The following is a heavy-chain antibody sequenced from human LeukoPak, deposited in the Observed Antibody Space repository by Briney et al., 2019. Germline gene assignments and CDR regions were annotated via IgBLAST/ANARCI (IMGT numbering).Heavy chain of an antibody. J-gene: IGHJ3*02. CDR3: ARYGFSAVWQGGWHAFDI. Sequence: GASVKVSCKASGYTFTSYGVSWVRQAPGQGLEWMGWISGFNGNTDYAQKFQGRVTMTTDTSTSTAYMELRSLRSDDTAVFYCARYGFSAVWQGGWHAFDIWGQGTVVTVSS. CDR2: ISGFNGNT. D-gene: IGHD2-15*01. V-gene: IGHV1-18*01. CDR1: GYTFTSYG.